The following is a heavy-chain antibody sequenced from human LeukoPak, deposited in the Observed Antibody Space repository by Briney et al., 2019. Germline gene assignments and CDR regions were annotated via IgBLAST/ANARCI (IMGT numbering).Heavy chain of an antibody. Sequence: GGSLRLSCSASGFTFSSYAMHWVRQAPGKGLEYVSAISSNGGSTYYADSVKGRFTISRDNSKNTLYLQMNSLRAEDTALYYCAKDIEDSYGYSFDYWGQGTLVTVSS. J-gene: IGHJ4*02. V-gene: IGHV3-64*04. CDR1: GFTFSSYA. CDR2: ISSNGGST. CDR3: AKDIEDSYGYSFDY. D-gene: IGHD5-18*01.